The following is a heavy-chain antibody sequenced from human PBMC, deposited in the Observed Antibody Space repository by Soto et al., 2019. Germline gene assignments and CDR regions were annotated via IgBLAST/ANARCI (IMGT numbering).Heavy chain of an antibody. CDR2: MNPNSGNT. J-gene: IGHJ6*03. D-gene: IGHD5-12*01. CDR3: ARGPDGSYYYYYYMDV. V-gene: IGHV1-8*01. Sequence: QVQLVQSGAEVKRPGASVKVSCKASGYTFTSYDINWVRQATGQGLEWMGWMNPNSGNTGYAQKFQGRVTMTRNTSISTAYMELSSLRSEDTAVYYCARGPDGSYYYYYYMDVWGKGTTVTVSS. CDR1: GYTFTSYD.